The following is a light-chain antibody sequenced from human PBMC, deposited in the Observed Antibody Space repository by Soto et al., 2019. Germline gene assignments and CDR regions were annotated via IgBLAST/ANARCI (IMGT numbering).Light chain of an antibody. V-gene: IGLV3-21*04. CDR1: NIGSKS. J-gene: IGLJ3*02. Sequence: SYELTQPPSVSVAPGKTARITCGGNNIGSKSVHWYQQKPGQAPVLVIYYDSDQPSGIPERFSGSNSGNTATLTISGVEAGDEADYYCQVWDSSSDHPVFGGGTKLTVL. CDR2: YDS. CDR3: QVWDSSSDHPV.